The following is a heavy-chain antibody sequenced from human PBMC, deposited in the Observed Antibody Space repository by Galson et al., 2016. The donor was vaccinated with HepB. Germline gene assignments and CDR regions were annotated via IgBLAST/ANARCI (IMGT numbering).Heavy chain of an antibody. J-gene: IGHJ5*02. Sequence: SCKASGYTFTGHYMHWVRQAPGQGLEWMGWINPKSGGTNYAQKFKGRVTMTSDTSISTVYMELIRLRSDDTAVYYCARGRRGYSYGSVDNWFDPWGQGTLVTVSS. CDR3: ARGRRGYSYGSVDNWFDP. CDR1: GYTFTGHY. V-gene: IGHV1-2*02. CDR2: INPKSGGT. D-gene: IGHD5-18*01.